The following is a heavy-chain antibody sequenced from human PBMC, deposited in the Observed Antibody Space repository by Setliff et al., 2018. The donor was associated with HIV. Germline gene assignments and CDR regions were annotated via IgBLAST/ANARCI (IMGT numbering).Heavy chain of an antibody. Sequence: ASVKVSCKASGYTFTGYYMHWVRQAPGQGLEWMGWINPNSGGTNIPQRFRGRVTMTRDTSVNTAFMELSNLRSDDTAVYYCARDYRTTDILSSGYMDVWGKGTTVTVSS. CDR1: GYTFTGYY. J-gene: IGHJ6*03. V-gene: IGHV1-2*02. CDR3: ARDYRTTDILSSGYMDV. CDR2: INPNSGGT. D-gene: IGHD3-9*01.